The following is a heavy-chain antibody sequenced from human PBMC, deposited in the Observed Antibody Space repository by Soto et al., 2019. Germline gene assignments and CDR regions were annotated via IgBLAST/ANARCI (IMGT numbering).Heavy chain of an antibody. CDR3: AKDPYYDILTVVAPFDP. Sequence: GGSLRLSCAASGFTFSSYAMSWVRQAPGKGLEWVSAISGSGGSTYYADSVKGRFTISRDNSKNTLYLQMNSLRAEDTAVYYCAKDPYYDILTVVAPFDPWGQGTLVTVSS. CDR2: ISGSGGST. CDR1: GFTFSSYA. J-gene: IGHJ5*02. D-gene: IGHD3-9*01. V-gene: IGHV3-23*01.